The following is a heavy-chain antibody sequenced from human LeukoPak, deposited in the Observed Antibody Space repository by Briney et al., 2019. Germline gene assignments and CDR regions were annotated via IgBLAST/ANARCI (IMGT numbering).Heavy chain of an antibody. Sequence: GGSLRLSCAASGFTFSTFAMSWVRQDPGRGLEWVSSITGAGDTTYYPESVKGRFIISRDNSKNTLYLQMNSLRAEDTAVYYCGKTRPLDSSSWSHGDYWGQGTLVTVSS. CDR1: GFTFSTFA. V-gene: IGHV3-23*01. CDR3: GKTRPLDSSSWSHGDY. J-gene: IGHJ4*02. CDR2: ITGAGDTT. D-gene: IGHD6-13*01.